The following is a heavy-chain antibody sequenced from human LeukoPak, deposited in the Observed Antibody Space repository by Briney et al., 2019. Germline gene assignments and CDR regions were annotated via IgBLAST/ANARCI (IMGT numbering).Heavy chain of an antibody. V-gene: IGHV3-66*01. Sequence: GGSLRLSCAASGFTVSSNYMSWVRQAPGKGLEWVSVIYSGGSTYYADSVKGRFTISRDNSKNTLYLQMNSLRAEDTAVYYCAREGSRTVAEYYFDYWGQGTLVTVSS. CDR3: AREGSRTVAEYYFDY. J-gene: IGHJ4*02. D-gene: IGHD6-19*01. CDR2: IYSGGST. CDR1: GFTVSSNY.